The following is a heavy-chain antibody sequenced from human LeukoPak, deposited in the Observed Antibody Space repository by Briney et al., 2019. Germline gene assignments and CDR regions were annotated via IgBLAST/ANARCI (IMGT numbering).Heavy chain of an antibody. CDR2: IYYSGST. CDR1: GGSISSSSYY. J-gene: IGHJ3*02. V-gene: IGHV4-39*07. CDR3: ARVMSGSYYKAFAFDI. Sequence: PSETLSLTYTVSGGSISSSSYYWGWIRQPPGKGLEWIGSIYYSGSTYYNPSLKSRVTISVDTSKNQFSLKLSSVTAADTAVYYCARVMSGSYYKAFAFDIWGQGTMVTVSS. D-gene: IGHD1-26*01.